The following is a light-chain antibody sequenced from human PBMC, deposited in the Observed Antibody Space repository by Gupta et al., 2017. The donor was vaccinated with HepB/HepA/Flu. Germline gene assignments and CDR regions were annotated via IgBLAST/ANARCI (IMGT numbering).Light chain of an antibody. J-gene: IGKJ4*01. CDR2: SAS. V-gene: IGKV1-39*01. CDR3: QHSDRTPFT. Sequence: DIQMTQSPSTLSASLGDRVTITCRASQSITSYLNWYQQKPGEAPKLLIHSASTMQSGVPSRFSGSGSGTYFTLTISSLHPEDLATYSCQHSDRTPFTFGGGTKVEIK. CDR1: QSITSY.